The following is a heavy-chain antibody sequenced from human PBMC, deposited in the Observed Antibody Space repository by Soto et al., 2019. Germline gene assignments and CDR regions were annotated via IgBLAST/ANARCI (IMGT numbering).Heavy chain of an antibody. V-gene: IGHV3-30-3*01. J-gene: IGHJ4*02. CDR3: ARDGRSYNSSWSVY. D-gene: IGHD6-13*01. CDR1: GFTFSSYA. Sequence: GGSLRLSCAASGFTFSSYAMHWVRQAPGKGLEWVAVISYDGSNKYYADSVKGRFTISRDNSKNTLYLQMNSLRAEDTAVYYCARDGRSYNSSWSVYWGQGSLDTGSS. CDR2: ISYDGSNK.